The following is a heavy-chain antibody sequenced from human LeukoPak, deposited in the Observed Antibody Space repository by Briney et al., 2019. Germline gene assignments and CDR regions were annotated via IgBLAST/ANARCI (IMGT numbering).Heavy chain of an antibody. D-gene: IGHD5-24*01. CDR2: MNPNSGNT. CDR3: ARGRDGYNQEDY. Sequence: ASVKVSCKASGYTFTSYGINWVRQATGQGLEWMGWMNPNSGNTGYAQKFQGRVTMTRNTSISTAYMELSSLRSEDTAVYYCARGRDGYNQEDYWGQGTLVTVSS. J-gene: IGHJ4*02. CDR1: GYTFTSYG. V-gene: IGHV1-8*02.